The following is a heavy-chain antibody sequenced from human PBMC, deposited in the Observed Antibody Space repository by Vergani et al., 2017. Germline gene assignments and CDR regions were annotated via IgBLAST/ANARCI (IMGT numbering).Heavy chain of an antibody. Sequence: QVQLQESGPGLVKPSETLSLTCTVSGGSISSYYWSWIRQPPGKGLEWIGYIDYSGSTNYNPSLKSRVTISVDTSKNQFSLKLSSVTAADTAVYYCARERATYGDYGMDVWGQGTTVTVSS. D-gene: IGHD4-17*01. J-gene: IGHJ6*02. V-gene: IGHV4-59*01. CDR2: IDYSGST. CDR3: ARERATYGDYGMDV. CDR1: GGSISSYY.